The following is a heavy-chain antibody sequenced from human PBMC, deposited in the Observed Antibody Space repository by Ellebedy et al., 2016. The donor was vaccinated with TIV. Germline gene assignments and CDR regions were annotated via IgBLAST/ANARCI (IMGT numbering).Heavy chain of an antibody. Sequence: AASVKVSCKASGGTFSSYAISWVRQAPGQGLEWMGRIIPILGIANYAQKFQGRVTMTRNTSISTAYMELSSLRSEDTAVYYCASQDYGMDVWGQGTTVTVSS. CDR3: ASQDYGMDV. V-gene: IGHV1-69*04. J-gene: IGHJ6*02. CDR1: GGTFSSYA. CDR2: IIPILGIA.